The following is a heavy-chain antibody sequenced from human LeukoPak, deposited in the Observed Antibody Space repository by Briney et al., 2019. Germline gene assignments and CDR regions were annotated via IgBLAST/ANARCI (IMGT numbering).Heavy chain of an antibody. CDR1: GGTFSSYA. CDR2: IIPILGIT. Sequence: ASVKLSCKASGGTFSSYAISWVRQAPGQRLEWMGRIIPILGITNYAQKFQGRVTITADKSTSTAYMELSSLRSEVTAVYYCARDLPMVRGVIIPNYGMDVWGQGTTVTVSS. J-gene: IGHJ6*02. V-gene: IGHV1-69*04. CDR3: ARDLPMVRGVIIPNYGMDV. D-gene: IGHD3-10*01.